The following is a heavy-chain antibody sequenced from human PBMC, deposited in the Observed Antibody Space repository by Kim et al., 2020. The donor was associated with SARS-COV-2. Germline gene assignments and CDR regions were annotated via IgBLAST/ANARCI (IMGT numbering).Heavy chain of an antibody. V-gene: IGHV3-23*01. CDR2: ISGSGGST. Sequence: GGSLRLSCAASGFTFSSYAMSWVRQAPGKGLEWVSAISGSGGSTYYADSVKGRFTISRDNSKNTLYLQMNSLRAEDTAVYYCAKDIGYYDSSGYYSGSGAFDIWGQGTMVTVSS. J-gene: IGHJ3*02. D-gene: IGHD3-22*01. CDR3: AKDIGYYDSSGYYSGSGAFDI. CDR1: GFTFSSYA.